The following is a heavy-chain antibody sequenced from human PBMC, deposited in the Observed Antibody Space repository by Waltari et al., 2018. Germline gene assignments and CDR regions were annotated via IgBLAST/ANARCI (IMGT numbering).Heavy chain of an antibody. CDR3: AKEPPTVTTGYFDY. J-gene: IGHJ4*02. V-gene: IGHV3-23*03. Sequence: EVQLLESGGGLVQPGGSLRLSCAASGFTFSSYAMSWVRQAPGKGLEWVSVIYSGGSTYYADSVKGRFTISRDNSKNTLYLQMNSLRAEDTAVYYCAKEPPTVTTGYFDYWGQGTLVTVSS. D-gene: IGHD4-17*01. CDR2: IYSGGST. CDR1: GFTFSSYA.